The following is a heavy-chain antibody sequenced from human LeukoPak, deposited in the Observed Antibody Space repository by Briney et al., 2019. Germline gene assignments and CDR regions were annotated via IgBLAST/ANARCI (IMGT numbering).Heavy chain of an antibody. V-gene: IGHV4-61*02. J-gene: IGHJ6*03. D-gene: IGHD5-12*01. CDR2: IYTSGST. CDR3: ATRGYSGLYYFMDV. Sequence: SQTLSLTCTVSGGSISSGNYYWTWIRQPAGKGLEWIGRIYTSGSTNYNPSLKSRVTISVDTSKNQFSLKLSSVTAADTAVYYCATRGYSGLYYFMDVWGKGTTVTISS. CDR1: GGSISSGNYY.